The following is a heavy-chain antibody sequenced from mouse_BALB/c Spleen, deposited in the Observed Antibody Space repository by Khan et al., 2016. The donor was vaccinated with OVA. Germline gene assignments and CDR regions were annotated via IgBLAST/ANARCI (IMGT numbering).Heavy chain of an antibody. CDR1: GFSLTSYG. V-gene: IGHV2-9*02. D-gene: IGHD1-2*01. CDR2: IWAGGIT. CDR3: AGGITTATDYAMDY. Sequence: QVQLKESGPGLVAPSQSLSITCTVSGFSLTSYGVHWVRQSPGKGLEWLGGIWAGGITNYNSALMSRLSISKDNSKSQVFLKMDSLQTDDTAMYYCAGGITTATDYAMDYWGQGTSVTVSS. J-gene: IGHJ4*01.